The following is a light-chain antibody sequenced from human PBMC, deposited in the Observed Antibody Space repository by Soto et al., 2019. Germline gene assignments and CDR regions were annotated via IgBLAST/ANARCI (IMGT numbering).Light chain of an antibody. CDR3: SSYPSSSTPL. CDR2: DVS. V-gene: IGLV2-14*03. CDR1: SSDLGGYNY. J-gene: IGLJ2*01. Sequence: QSALTQPASVSGSPGQSITISCTGTSSDLGGYNYVSWYQHHPGKAPKLIIYDVSDRPSGVSNRFSGSKSGNTASLTISGLQAEDEADYYCSSYPSSSTPLFGGGTKLTVL.